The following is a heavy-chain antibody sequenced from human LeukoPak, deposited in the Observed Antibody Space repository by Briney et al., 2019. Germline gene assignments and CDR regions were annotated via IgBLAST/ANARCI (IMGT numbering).Heavy chain of an antibody. J-gene: IGHJ4*02. CDR2: ITGSGGST. CDR3: AKSPYSSGWLHYY. V-gene: IGHV3-23*01. D-gene: IGHD6-19*01. CDR1: GFTFSSYG. Sequence: GTLRLSCAASGFTFSSYGMSWVRQAPGKGLEWVSAITGSGGSTYYADSVKGRFTISRDNSKNTLYLQMISLRAEDTAVYYCAKSPYSSGWLHYYWGQGTLVTVSS.